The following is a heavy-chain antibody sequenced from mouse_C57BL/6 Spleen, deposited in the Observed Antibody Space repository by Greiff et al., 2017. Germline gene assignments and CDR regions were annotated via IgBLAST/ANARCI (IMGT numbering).Heavy chain of an antibody. CDR1: GYAFSSSW. D-gene: IGHD1-1*01. Sequence: QVQLQQSGPELVKPGASVKISCKASGYAFSSSWMNWVKQRPGKGLEWIGRIYPGDGDTNYNGKFKGKATLTADKSSSTAYMQLSSLTSEDSAVYFCARKGDYYGSSYGFAYWGQGTLVTVSA. J-gene: IGHJ3*01. CDR3: ARKGDYYGSSYGFAY. CDR2: IYPGDGDT. V-gene: IGHV1-82*01.